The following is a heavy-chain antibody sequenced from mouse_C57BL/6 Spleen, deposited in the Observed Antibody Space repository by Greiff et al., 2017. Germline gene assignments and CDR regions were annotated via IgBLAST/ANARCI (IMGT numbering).Heavy chain of an antibody. V-gene: IGHV1-64*01. D-gene: IGHD2-2*01. J-gene: IGHJ3*01. Sequence: QVQLQQPGAELVKPGASVKLSCKASGYTFTSYWMHWVKQSPGQGLEWIGKINPSSGGTNYNKKFKGKATLTVDKSSSTAYMQLNSLTSEDSAVYYCARERLREEFGYWGQGTPVTVSA. CDR2: INPSSGGT. CDR3: ARERLREEFGY. CDR1: GYTFTSYW.